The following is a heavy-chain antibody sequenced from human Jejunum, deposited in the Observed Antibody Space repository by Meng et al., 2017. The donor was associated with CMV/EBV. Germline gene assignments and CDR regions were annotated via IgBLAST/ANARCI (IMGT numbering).Heavy chain of an antibody. CDR1: GGSFTNYY. CDR3: ASLLGVVVVDAPP. Sequence: AFYGGSFTNYYWNWIRQTPGKGLEWIGELNHSGSTNYNSSLKNRVAISIDTSKKQLSLKLTSVTAADTAVYYCASLLGVVVVDAPPWGQGTLVTVSS. V-gene: IGHV4-34*01. CDR2: LNHSGST. D-gene: IGHD2-15*01. J-gene: IGHJ5*02.